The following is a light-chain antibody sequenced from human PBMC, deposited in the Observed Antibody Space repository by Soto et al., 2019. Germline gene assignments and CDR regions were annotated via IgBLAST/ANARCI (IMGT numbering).Light chain of an antibody. CDR3: QQYASSPVT. CDR1: QSVSNNY. J-gene: IGKJ4*01. CDR2: GAS. V-gene: IGKV3-20*01. Sequence: ENVFAQSSGTLSFSPGDRASLSRRASQSVSNNYLAWHQQRPGQAPRLLIFGASNRATGVPDRFTGSASGTDFTLTISRLQPEDFALYFCQQYASSPVTFGGGTKVDIK.